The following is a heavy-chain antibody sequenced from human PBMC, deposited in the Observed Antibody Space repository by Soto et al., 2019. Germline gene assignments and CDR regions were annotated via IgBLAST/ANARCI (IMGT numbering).Heavy chain of an antibody. CDR2: ISYDGSNK. J-gene: IGHJ4*02. CDR1: GFTFCSYD. D-gene: IGHD3-22*01. CDR3: AKSRTYYYDSSGHPTLYN. V-gene: IGHV3-30*18. Sequence: GGSLRLSCAASGFTFCSYDMHWVRQAPGKGLEWVAVISYDGSNKYYADSVKGRFTISRDNSKNTLYLQMNSLGAEDTAVYYCAKSRTYYYDSSGHPTLYNWGQGTLVTVSP.